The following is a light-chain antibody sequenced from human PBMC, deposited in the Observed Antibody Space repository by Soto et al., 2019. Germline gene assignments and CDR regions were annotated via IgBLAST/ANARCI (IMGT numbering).Light chain of an antibody. CDR3: MCYAGGNNWV. CDR2: DVT. V-gene: IGLV2-8*01. Sequence: QSALTQPPSASGSPGQSVTISCTGTSSDVGTHGYVSWYQQHAGKAPTLMIYDVTKRPSGVPDRFSGSKSANTASLTVSGLQAEDESDYYCMCYAGGNNWVFGGGTKVTVL. J-gene: IGLJ3*02. CDR1: SSDVGTHGY.